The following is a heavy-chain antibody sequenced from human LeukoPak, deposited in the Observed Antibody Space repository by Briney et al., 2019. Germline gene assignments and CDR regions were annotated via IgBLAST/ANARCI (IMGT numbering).Heavy chain of an antibody. D-gene: IGHD3-22*01. CDR1: GFTFGDYA. CDR3: TRDFYYDSSGHKGDDAFES. V-gene: IGHV3-49*04. Sequence: PGRSLRLSCTASGFTFGDYAMTWVRQASGKGLVWIVFIRTKANGDTTEYAASVKGRFTISRDDSKSIAYLQMNSLTTEDTAVYYCTRDFYYDSSGHKGDDAFESWGQGATVTVSS. CDR2: IRTKANGDTT. J-gene: IGHJ3*02.